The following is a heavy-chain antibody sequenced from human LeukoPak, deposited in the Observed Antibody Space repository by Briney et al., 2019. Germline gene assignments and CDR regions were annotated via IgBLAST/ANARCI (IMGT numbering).Heavy chain of an antibody. D-gene: IGHD6-19*01. J-gene: IGHJ4*02. CDR1: GFTFYDYA. Sequence: GGSLRLSCAASGFTFYDYAMHWVRQAPGKGLEWVSGISWNSGSIGYADSVKGRFTISRDNAKNSLYLQMNSLRAEDTALYYCAKVRASSGWFDYFDYWGQGTLVTVSS. CDR2: ISWNSGSI. CDR3: AKVRASSGWFDYFDY. V-gene: IGHV3-9*01.